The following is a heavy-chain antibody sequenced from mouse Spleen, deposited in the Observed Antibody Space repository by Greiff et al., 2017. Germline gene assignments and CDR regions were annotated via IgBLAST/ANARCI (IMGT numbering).Heavy chain of an antibody. V-gene: IGHV5-9-2*01. J-gene: IGHJ2*01. CDR3: ARELLYFDY. CDR2: ISGGGSYT. Sequence: EVQLVESGGGLVKPGGSLKLSCAASGFTFSSYGMSWVRQTPEKRLEWVATISGGGSYTYYPDSVKGRFTISRDNAKNNLYLQMSSLRSEDTALYYCARELLYFDYWGQGTTLTVSS. CDR1: GFTFSSYG.